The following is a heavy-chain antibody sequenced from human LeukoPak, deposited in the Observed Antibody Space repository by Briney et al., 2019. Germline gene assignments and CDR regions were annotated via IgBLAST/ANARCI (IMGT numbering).Heavy chain of an antibody. J-gene: IGHJ4*02. CDR3: AKDSYYDSSGPLVG. V-gene: IGHV3-9*01. CDR2: ISWNSGSI. Sequence: PGGSLRLSCAASGFTFDDYAMHWVRQAPGKGLEWVSGISWNSGSIGYADSVKGRFTISRDNAKNSLYLQMNSLRAGDTALYYCAKDSYYDSSGPLVGWGQGTLVTVSS. CDR1: GFTFDDYA. D-gene: IGHD3-22*01.